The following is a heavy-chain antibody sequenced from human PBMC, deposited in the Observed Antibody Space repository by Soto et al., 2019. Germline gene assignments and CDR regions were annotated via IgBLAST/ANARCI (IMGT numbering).Heavy chain of an antibody. Sequence: QMQLQESGPGLVKPSQTLSLTCTVSVCSISSGGYYWSWIRQHPGKGLEWIGYIYYSGSTYYNPSLKSRVTISVDTSKNQFSLKLSSVTAAYTAVYYCATYCSGGSCYLDYWGQGTLVTVSS. CDR1: VCSISSGGYY. CDR2: IYYSGST. J-gene: IGHJ4*02. D-gene: IGHD2-15*01. V-gene: IGHV4-31*03. CDR3: ATYCSGGSCYLDY.